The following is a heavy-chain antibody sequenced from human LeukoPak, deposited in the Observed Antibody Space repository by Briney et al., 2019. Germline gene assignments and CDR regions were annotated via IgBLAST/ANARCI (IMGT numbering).Heavy chain of an antibody. CDR2: INYSGIT. Sequence: PSETLSLTCTPSGGSVTSSSFYWAWIRQPPGKGLECIGTINYSGITYYNSPLKSRVTISVDTSKNQFSLKLNSVTAADTAVYFCAKSGPAAGRPDAFDIWGQGTMVTVSS. J-gene: IGHJ3*02. D-gene: IGHD2-2*01. CDR3: AKSGPAAGRPDAFDI. V-gene: IGHV4-39*07. CDR1: GGSVTSSSFY.